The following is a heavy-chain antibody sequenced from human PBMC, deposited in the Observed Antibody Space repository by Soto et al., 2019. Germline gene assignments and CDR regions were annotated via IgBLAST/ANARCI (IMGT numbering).Heavy chain of an antibody. J-gene: IGHJ4*02. CDR3: ARDPPRYVIVVVPAARIDY. CDR2: ISYDGSNK. D-gene: IGHD2-2*01. V-gene: IGHV3-30-3*01. Sequence: LRLSCAASGFTFSSYAMHWVRQAPGKGLEWVAVISYDGSNKYYADSVRGRFTISRDNSKNTLYLQMNSLRAEDTAVYYCARDPPRYVIVVVPAARIDYWGQGTLVTVSS. CDR1: GFTFSSYA.